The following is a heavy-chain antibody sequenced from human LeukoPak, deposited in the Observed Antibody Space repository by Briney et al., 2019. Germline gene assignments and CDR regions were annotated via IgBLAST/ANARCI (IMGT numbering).Heavy chain of an antibody. J-gene: IGHJ4*02. CDR2: LYYSGNT. Sequence: KPSETLSLTCTVSGGSISSSGFYWGWIRQPPGKGLEWIGSLYYSGNTYYNPSLKSRVTISVDTSKNQFSLKLSSVTAADTAVYYCAREQVEMATILRGQGTPVTVSS. D-gene: IGHD5-24*01. CDR3: AREQVEMATIL. CDR1: GGSISSSGFY. V-gene: IGHV4-39*07.